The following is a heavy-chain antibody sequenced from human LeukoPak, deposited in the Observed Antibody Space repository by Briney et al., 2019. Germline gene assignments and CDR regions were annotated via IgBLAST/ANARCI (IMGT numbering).Heavy chain of an antibody. J-gene: IGHJ6*02. V-gene: IGHV1-2*02. D-gene: IGHD3-3*01. Sequence: GGSLRLSCAASGYTFTGYYMHWVRQAPGQGLEWMGWINPNSGGTNYAQKFQGRVTMTRDTSISTAYMELSRLRSDDTAVYYCARDELGYYDFWSGYPTDYYYYGMDVWGQGTTVTVSS. CDR3: ARDELGYYDFWSGYPTDYYYYGMDV. CDR1: GYTFTGYY. CDR2: INPNSGGT.